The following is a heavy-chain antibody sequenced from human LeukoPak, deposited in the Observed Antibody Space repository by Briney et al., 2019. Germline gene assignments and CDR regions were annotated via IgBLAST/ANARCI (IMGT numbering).Heavy chain of an antibody. J-gene: IGHJ4*02. CDR3: ATETNGRHYDY. CDR2: ISTSGGST. V-gene: IGHV3-23*01. D-gene: IGHD1-14*01. CDR1: GFTFSSFA. Sequence: GGSLRLSCAASGFTFSSFAMSWVRQAPGKGLEWVSAISTSGGSTYYADSVKGRFTISRDNSKNTLYLQMNSLRAEDTAVYYCATETNGRHYDYWGQGTLLTVSS.